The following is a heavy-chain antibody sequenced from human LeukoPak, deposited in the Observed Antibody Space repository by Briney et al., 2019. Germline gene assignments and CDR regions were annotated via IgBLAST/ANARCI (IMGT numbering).Heavy chain of an antibody. Sequence: KSSETLSLTCTVSGGSISSSSHSWGWIRQPPGKGLEWTGSIYYTGTTYYNPSLKSRVTISVDTSKNQFSLKLSSVTAADTAVYYCTAGRSDYFDFWGQGTLVTVSS. J-gene: IGHJ4*02. D-gene: IGHD6-25*01. CDR3: TAGRSDYFDF. V-gene: IGHV4-39*01. CDR1: GGSISSSSHS. CDR2: IYYTGTT.